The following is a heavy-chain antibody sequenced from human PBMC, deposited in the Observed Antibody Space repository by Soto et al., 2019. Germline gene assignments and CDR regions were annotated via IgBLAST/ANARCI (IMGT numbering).Heavy chain of an antibody. CDR2: MYHTGST. Sequence: QVQLQESGPGLVKPSGTLSLTCAVSGVSISSNNWWSWVRQPPGKGLEWIGEMYHTGSTNYNPSLKSRVTLSVDKSQNLCSLELNSVTAADTAVYYCARGSRYQYDSSEGNFDYWGQGTLVTVSS. CDR3: ARGSRYQYDSSEGNFDY. CDR1: GVSISSNNW. D-gene: IGHD3-22*01. J-gene: IGHJ4*02. V-gene: IGHV4-4*02.